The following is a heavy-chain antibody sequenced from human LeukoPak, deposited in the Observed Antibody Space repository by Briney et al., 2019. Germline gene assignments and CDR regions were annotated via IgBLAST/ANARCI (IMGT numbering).Heavy chain of an antibody. J-gene: IGHJ4*02. CDR2: IRYDGSNK. CDR1: RFTFSSYG. Sequence: GGSLRLSCAASRFTFSSYGMHWVRQAPGKGLEWVAFIRYDGSNKYYADSVKGRFTIPRDNSKNTLYLQMNSLRAEDTAVYYCAKDTRGYYGSGSYYGYWGQGTLVTVSS. D-gene: IGHD3-10*01. V-gene: IGHV3-30*02. CDR3: AKDTRGYYGSGSYYGY.